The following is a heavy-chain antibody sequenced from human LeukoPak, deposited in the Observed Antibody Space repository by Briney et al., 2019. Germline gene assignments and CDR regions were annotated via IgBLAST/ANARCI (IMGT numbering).Heavy chain of an antibody. V-gene: IGHV4-4*09. CDR2: IYTSGNT. Sequence: SETLCLTCAVSGGAITNYYWSWIRQTPGKGLEWIGYIYTSGNTNYNPSLKSRVTLSVDTSRNQFSLRLTSVTAADTAVYYCARQGGYSSPFSVWGKGTTVAVSS. J-gene: IGHJ6*04. D-gene: IGHD6-13*01. CDR3: ARQGGYSSPFSV. CDR1: GGAITNYY.